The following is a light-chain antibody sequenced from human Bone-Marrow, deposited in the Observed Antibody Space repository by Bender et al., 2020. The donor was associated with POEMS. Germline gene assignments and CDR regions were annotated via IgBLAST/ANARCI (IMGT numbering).Light chain of an antibody. CDR1: SSDVGIYSL. J-gene: IGLJ3*02. CDR2: EAT. CDR3: SSWDDSLSGWV. V-gene: IGLV2-23*01. Sequence: ALTQPASVSGSPGQSITIPCTGTSSDVGIYSLVSWSQQSPGTSPKLIIYEATKRPSGVSNRFSGSKSGTSASLAISDIQSEDEGDYYCSSWDDSLSGWVFGGGTKLTVL.